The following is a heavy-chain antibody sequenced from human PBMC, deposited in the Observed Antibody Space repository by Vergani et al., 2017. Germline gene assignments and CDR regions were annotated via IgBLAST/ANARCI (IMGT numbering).Heavy chain of an antibody. D-gene: IGHD2-2*01. J-gene: IGHJ5*02. CDR3: GRKXSPASLMDKPIDI. CDR2: ISDGGETK. V-gene: IGHV3-11*01. CDR1: GFIFSDYY. Sequence: QVQLVASGGGLVRPGGSLRLSCAASGFIFSDYYMTWIRQTPGKGPEWLAHISDGGETKMYAESLKGRFTVSRDNTKNLLILQMKTLKVDDTATYYCGRKXSPASLMDKPIDIWGQGTLVTVSS.